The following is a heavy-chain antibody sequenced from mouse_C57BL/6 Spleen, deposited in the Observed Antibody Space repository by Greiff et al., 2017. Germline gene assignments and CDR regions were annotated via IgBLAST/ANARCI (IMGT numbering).Heavy chain of an antibody. J-gene: IGHJ4*01. CDR3: ARRDGSSYEVDY. V-gene: IGHV1-82*01. CDR1: GYAFSSSW. Sequence: VQLKESGPELVKPGASVKISCKASGYAFSSSWMNWVKQRPGKGLEWVGRIYPGDGDTNYNGKFKGKATLTADKSSSTAYMQLSSLTSEDSAVYFCARRDGSSYEVDYWGQGTSVTVSS. D-gene: IGHD1-1*01. CDR2: IYPGDGDT.